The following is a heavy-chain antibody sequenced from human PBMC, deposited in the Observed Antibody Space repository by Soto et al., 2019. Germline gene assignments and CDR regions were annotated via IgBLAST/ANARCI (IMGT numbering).Heavy chain of an antibody. CDR1: GFTFSSYG. CDR3: ARDVKSLSGYDLIYYYYGMDV. CDR2: IWYDGRNK. Sequence: GGSLRLSCAASGFTFSSYGMHWVRQAPGKGLEWVAVIWYDGRNKYYADSVKGQVTISRDNSKNTLYLQMNSLRAEDTAVYYCARDVKSLSGYDLIYYYYGMDVWGQGTTVTVSS. V-gene: IGHV3-33*01. J-gene: IGHJ6*02. D-gene: IGHD5-12*01.